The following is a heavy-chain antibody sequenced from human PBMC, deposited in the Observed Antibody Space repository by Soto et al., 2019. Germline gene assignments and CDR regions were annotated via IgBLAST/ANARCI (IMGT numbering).Heavy chain of an antibody. CDR2: ISDSGSHT. CDR1: GFTFSSYA. J-gene: IGHJ4*02. D-gene: IGHD6-13*01. Sequence: EVQLLESGGGLVQPGGSLRLSCAASGFTFSSYAMSWVRQAPGKGLEWVSVISDSGSHTYYADSVKGRFTISRDNSKNTLYLQMNSLRAEDTAVYYWARGRSSTWYDYWGQGTLVTVSS. V-gene: IGHV3-23*01. CDR3: ARGRSSTWYDY.